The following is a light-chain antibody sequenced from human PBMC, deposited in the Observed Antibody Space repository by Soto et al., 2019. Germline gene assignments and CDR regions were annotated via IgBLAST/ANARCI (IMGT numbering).Light chain of an antibody. CDR1: SSDVGSYNR. CDR3: NSYTGSSTYV. J-gene: IGLJ1*01. CDR2: EVS. V-gene: IGLV2-18*02. Sequence: ISCTGTSSDVGSYNRVSWYQQPPGAAPKLMIYEVSNRPSGVPDRFSGSKSGNTASLTISGLQAEDEADYYCNSYTGSSTYVFGTGTKVTVL.